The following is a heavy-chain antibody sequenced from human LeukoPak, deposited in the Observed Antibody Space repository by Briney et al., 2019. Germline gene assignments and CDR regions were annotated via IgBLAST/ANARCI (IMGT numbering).Heavy chain of an antibody. CDR1: GFTFSNYA. CDR2: ISGSGDNT. J-gene: IGHJ4*02. D-gene: IGHD5-12*01. CDR3: ARRGWLINFDY. V-gene: IGHV3-23*01. Sequence: GGSLRLSCAASGFTFSNYAMSWVRQAPGKGLEWVSIISGSGDNTHYADSVKGRFTISRDNSKNTLYLQMKTLRAEDRAIYYCARRGWLINFDYWGQGTLVTVSS.